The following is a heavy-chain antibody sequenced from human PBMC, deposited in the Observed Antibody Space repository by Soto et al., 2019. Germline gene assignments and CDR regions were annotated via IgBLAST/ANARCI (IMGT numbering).Heavy chain of an antibody. CDR3: ARGYYDSSGYLYYYYYYGMDV. D-gene: IGHD3-22*01. CDR1: GGSISSYY. J-gene: IGHJ6*02. CDR2: IYYSGST. V-gene: IGHV4-59*01. Sequence: NPSETLSLTCTVSGGSISSYYWSWIRQPPGKGLEWIGYIYYSGSTNYNPSLKSRVTISVDTSKNQFSLKLSSVTAADTAVYYCARGYYDSSGYLYYYYYYGMDVWGQGTTVTVSS.